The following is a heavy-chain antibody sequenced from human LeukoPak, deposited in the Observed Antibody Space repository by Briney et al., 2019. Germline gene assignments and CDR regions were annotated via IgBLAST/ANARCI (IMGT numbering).Heavy chain of an antibody. Sequence: SVKVSCKASGGTFSSYAISWVRQAPGQGLEWMGRIIPILGIANYAQKFQGRVTITADNSTSTAYMELSSLRSEDTAVYYCARDSYSSGWADYWGQGTLVTVSS. V-gene: IGHV1-69*04. CDR1: GGTFSSYA. D-gene: IGHD6-19*01. J-gene: IGHJ4*02. CDR3: ARDSYSSGWADY. CDR2: IIPILGIA.